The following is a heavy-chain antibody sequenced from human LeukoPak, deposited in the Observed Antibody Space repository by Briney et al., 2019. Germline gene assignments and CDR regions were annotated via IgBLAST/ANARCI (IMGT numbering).Heavy chain of an antibody. CDR3: ARDQEGFDY. Sequence: ASVKVSCTASGYTFTSNYIHWVRQAPGQGLEWMGMIYPRGGSTSYAQKFQGRVTVTRDTSTSTVHMELSGLRSEDTAVYYCARDQEGFDYWGQGTPVTVSS. V-gene: IGHV1-46*01. J-gene: IGHJ4*02. CDR1: GYTFTSNY. CDR2: IYPRGGST.